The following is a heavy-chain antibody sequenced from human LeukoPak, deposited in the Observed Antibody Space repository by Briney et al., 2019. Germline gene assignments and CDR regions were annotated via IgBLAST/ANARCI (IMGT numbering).Heavy chain of an antibody. CDR2: IYTSGST. Sequence: SETLSLTCTVSGGSINYYYWNWIRQPAGKGLEWIGRIYTSGSTNYSPSLKSRVSMSVDRSKNQFSLRLTSVTAADTAIYYCATNAGRVAAGAFDIWGQGTMVTV. V-gene: IGHV4-4*07. D-gene: IGHD6-19*01. CDR3: ATNAGRVAAGAFDI. CDR1: GGSINYYY. J-gene: IGHJ3*02.